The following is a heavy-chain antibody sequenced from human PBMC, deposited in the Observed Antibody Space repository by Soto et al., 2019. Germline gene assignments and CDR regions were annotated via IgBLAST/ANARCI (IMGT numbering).Heavy chain of an antibody. J-gene: IGHJ4*02. CDR2: IKQDGSEE. V-gene: IGHV3-7*04. CDR3: TGGSGWLQTD. Sequence: EVQLVESGGGLVQPGGSLRLSCADSGFSSSPFWMTWVRQAPGKGLEWVALIKQDGSEELYVDSVKGRFTISRDNAKNPVYLHMDSLRVEDTAVYYCTGGSGWLQTDWGQGTRVTVSS. CDR1: GFSSSPFW. D-gene: IGHD6-19*01.